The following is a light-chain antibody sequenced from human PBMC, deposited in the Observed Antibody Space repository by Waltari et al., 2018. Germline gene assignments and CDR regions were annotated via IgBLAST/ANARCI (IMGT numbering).Light chain of an antibody. CDR3: CSYAGNYIWV. CDR1: STDIGRYDI. J-gene: IGLJ3*02. Sequence: QSALTQPASVSGSPGQSGTISCTGSSTDIGRYDIVSWYQQHPGNAPQLIICDVSKRPSGVSVRFSGHKSGDPASLTISGLQFEVEADYYCCSYAGNYIWVFGGGTTLTVL. CDR2: DVS. V-gene: IGLV2-23*02.